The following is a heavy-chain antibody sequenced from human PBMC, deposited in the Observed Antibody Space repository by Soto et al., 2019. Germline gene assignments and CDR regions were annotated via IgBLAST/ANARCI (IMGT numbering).Heavy chain of an antibody. V-gene: IGHV3-23*01. CDR3: AKDLDSSGYHYEGMDV. Sequence: GSLRLSCAASGLTLSRYAMSWVRQAPGKGLEWVSGISGSGGSTYYADSVKGRFTISRDNSKNTVYLQMNSLRAEDTAVYYCAKDLDSSGYHYEGMDVWGQGTTVTVSS. D-gene: IGHD3-22*01. J-gene: IGHJ6*02. CDR2: ISGSGGST. CDR1: GLTLSRYA.